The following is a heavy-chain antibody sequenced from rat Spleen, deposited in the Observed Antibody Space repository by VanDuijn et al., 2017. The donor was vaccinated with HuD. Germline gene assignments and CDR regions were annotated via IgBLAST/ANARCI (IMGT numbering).Heavy chain of an antibody. D-gene: IGHD1-1*01. CDR2: ISYDGTAT. CDR3: ARHVSYCPDA. CDR1: GLSFSNYD. Sequence: EVQLVESGGGLVQPGRSMKLSCAASGLSFSNYDMAWVRQAPTKGLEWVASISYDGTATYYRDSVKGRFTISRDNAKSTLYVQMDSLRSEDTATYYCARHVSYCPDAWGQGVSVTVSS. J-gene: IGHJ4*01. V-gene: IGHV5-25*01.